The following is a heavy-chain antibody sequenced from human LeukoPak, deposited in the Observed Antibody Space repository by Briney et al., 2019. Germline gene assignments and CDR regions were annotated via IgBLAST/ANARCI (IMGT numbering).Heavy chain of an antibody. CDR1: GGSISSYY. CDR2: IYYSGST. V-gene: IGHV4-59*01. Sequence: SETLSLTCTVSGGSISSYYWSWIRQPPGKGLEWIGYIYYSGSTNYNPSLKSRVTISVDTSKNQFSLKLSSVTAADTAVYYCARDSGGSFSYYYGSGCYNWFDPWGQGTLVTVSS. CDR3: ARDSGGSFSYYYGSGCYNWFDP. J-gene: IGHJ5*02. D-gene: IGHD3-10*01.